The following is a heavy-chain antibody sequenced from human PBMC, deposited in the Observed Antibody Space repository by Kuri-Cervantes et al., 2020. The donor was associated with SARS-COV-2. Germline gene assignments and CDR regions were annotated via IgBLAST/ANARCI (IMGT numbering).Heavy chain of an antibody. V-gene: IGHV3-53*01. Sequence: GESLKISCAASGITVSTNYMNWVRQAPGKGLEWLSVMYSGRSTYYADSVKGRSTISRDTSKNTVYLQMNSLRGDDTAVYYCTRGSIAGRRGIFDFWGQGTVVTVSS. CDR1: GITVSTNY. J-gene: IGHJ4*02. D-gene: IGHD6-6*01. CDR2: MYSGRST. CDR3: TRGSIAGRRGIFDF.